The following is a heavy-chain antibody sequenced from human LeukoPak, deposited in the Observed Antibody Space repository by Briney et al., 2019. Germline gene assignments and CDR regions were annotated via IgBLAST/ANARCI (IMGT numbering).Heavy chain of an antibody. CDR1: GGSISSYY. CDR3: ARGLMMAAAGRGEFHY. V-gene: IGHV4-59*01. D-gene: IGHD6-13*01. CDR2: MYYSGST. Sequence: SSETLSLTCAVSGGSISSYYWSWIRQPPGKGLEWIGYMYYSGSTNYNPSLKSRVTISVDTSKNQFSLKLSSVTAADTAVYYCARGLMMAAAGRGEFHYWGQGTLVTVSS. J-gene: IGHJ4*02.